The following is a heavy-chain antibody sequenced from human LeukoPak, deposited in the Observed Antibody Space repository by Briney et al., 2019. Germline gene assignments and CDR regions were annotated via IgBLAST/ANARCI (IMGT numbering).Heavy chain of an antibody. V-gene: IGHV3-7*01. CDR1: GFTFSNYW. J-gene: IGHJ4*02. CDR3: ASGRQLGY. CDR2: IKEDGSEK. D-gene: IGHD6-13*01. Sequence: GGSLRLSCAASGFTFSNYWMSWVRQAPGKGLEWVANIKEDGSEKYYVDSVKGRFTISRDNARNSLYLQMNSLRAEDTAVCYCASGRQLGYWGQGTLVTVSS.